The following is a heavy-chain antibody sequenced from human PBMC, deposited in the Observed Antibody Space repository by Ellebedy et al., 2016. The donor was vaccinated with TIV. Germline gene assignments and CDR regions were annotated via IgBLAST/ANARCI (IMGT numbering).Heavy chain of an antibody. V-gene: IGHV3-7*03. J-gene: IGHJ4*02. CDR1: GFTFSSYW. CDR2: IKQDGSEK. Sequence: PGGSLRLSCAASGFTFSSYWMSWVRQAPGKGLEWVAKIKQDGSEKHYVDSVKGRFTIFRANAKNSLYLQMNSLRAEDTAVYYCVRVKPAAAVFDYWGQGTVVTVSS. CDR3: VRVKPAAAVFDY. D-gene: IGHD6-13*01.